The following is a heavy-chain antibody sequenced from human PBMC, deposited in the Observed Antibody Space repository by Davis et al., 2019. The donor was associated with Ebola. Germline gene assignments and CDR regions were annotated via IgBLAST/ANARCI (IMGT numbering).Heavy chain of an antibody. V-gene: IGHV4-61*08. CDR2: IYYTGST. CDR1: GGSISSGDYY. Sequence: SETLSLTCTVSGGSISSGDYYWSWIRQPPGKGLEWIGYIYYTGSTKYNPSLKSRVTMSVDTSKNQFSLKVTSVAAADTAVYYCARAPMHGGYGDYYFGLDVWGQGTTVTVSS. D-gene: IGHD2-15*01. J-gene: IGHJ6*02. CDR3: ARAPMHGGYGDYYFGLDV.